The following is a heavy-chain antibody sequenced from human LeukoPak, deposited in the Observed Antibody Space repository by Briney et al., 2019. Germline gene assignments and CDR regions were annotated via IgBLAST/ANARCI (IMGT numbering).Heavy chain of an antibody. V-gene: IGHV3-21*01. J-gene: IGHJ4*02. CDR1: GFTFSSYS. Sequence: GGSLRLSCAASGFTFSSYSMNWVRQAPGKGLEWVSSISSSSSYIYYADSVKGRFTISRDNAKNSLYLQMNSLRAEDTAVYYCARDGLAVAGSPVYSDYWGQGTLVTVSS. CDR2: ISSSSSYI. CDR3: ARDGLAVAGSPVYSDY. D-gene: IGHD6-19*01.